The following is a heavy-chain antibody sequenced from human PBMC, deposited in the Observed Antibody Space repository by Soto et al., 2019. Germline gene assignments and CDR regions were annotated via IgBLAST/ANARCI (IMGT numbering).Heavy chain of an antibody. CDR3: ARDAPGRWAFDI. J-gene: IGHJ3*02. V-gene: IGHV3-21*01. CDR1: GFTFSSYS. Sequence: GGSLRLSCAASGFTFSSYSMNWVSQAPGKVLEWVSSISSSSSYIYYADSVKGRFTISRDNAKNSLYLQMNSLRAEDTAVYYCARDAPGRWAFDIWGQGTMVTVSS. CDR2: ISSSSSYI. D-gene: IGHD4-17*01.